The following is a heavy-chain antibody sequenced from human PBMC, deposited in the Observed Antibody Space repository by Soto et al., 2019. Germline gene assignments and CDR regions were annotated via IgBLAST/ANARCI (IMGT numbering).Heavy chain of an antibody. Sequence: ASVKVSCKASGYTFTSYGISWVRQAPGQGLEWMGWISAYNGNTNYAQKLQGRVTMTTDTTTSTAYMELRSLRSDDTAVYYCARDRVVRGSFYYYYGMDVWGQGTTVTAP. J-gene: IGHJ6*02. D-gene: IGHD3-10*01. CDR3: ARDRVVRGSFYYYYGMDV. CDR1: GYTFTSYG. CDR2: ISAYNGNT. V-gene: IGHV1-18*04.